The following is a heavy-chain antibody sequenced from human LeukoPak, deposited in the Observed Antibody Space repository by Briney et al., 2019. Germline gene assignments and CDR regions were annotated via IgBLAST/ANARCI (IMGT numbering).Heavy chain of an antibody. CDR3: AKDRSYTSGWYGLDY. CDR2: ISYDGSNK. D-gene: IGHD6-19*01. Sequence: GRSLRLSCAASGFTFSSYGMHWVRQAPGKGLEWVAVISYDGSNKYYADSVKGRFTISRDNSKNTLYLQMNSLRAEDTAVYYCAKDRSYTSGWYGLDYWDQGTLVTVSS. J-gene: IGHJ4*02. CDR1: GFTFSSYG. V-gene: IGHV3-30*18.